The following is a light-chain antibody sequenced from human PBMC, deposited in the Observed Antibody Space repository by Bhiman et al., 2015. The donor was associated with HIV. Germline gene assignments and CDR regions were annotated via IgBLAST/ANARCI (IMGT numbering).Light chain of an antibody. CDR1: KLGDKY. Sequence: SYDLTQPPSVSVSPGQTATITCSGNKLGDKYACWYQQKPGQSPVLVIYQDNKRPSGISERFSGSNSGNTATLTISGTQAMDEADYYCQAWVSSTGGVFGGGTKLTVL. J-gene: IGLJ3*02. V-gene: IGLV3-1*01. CDR3: QAWVSSTGGV. CDR2: QDN.